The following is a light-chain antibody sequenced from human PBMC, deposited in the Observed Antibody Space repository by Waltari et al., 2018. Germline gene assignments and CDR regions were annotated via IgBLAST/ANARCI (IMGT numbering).Light chain of an antibody. V-gene: IGKV2D-29*01. Sequence: DIVMTQTPVSLSVTPGQSASISCKSSQSLLYTDGKTYFYWYLQKAGQPPQLLIYEISKRFSGVPDRFSGSGSGTDFTLKISRVEADDVGVYYCMQTKQFPWTLGQGTKVEVK. CDR1: QSLLYTDGKTY. J-gene: IGKJ1*01. CDR3: MQTKQFPWT. CDR2: EIS.